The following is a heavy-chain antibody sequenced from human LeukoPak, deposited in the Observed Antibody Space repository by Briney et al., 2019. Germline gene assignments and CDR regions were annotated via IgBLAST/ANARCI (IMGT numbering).Heavy chain of an antibody. CDR1: GGSISSHY. CDR2: IYYSGST. CDR3: AREYSSSFDY. J-gene: IGHJ4*02. D-gene: IGHD6-6*01. V-gene: IGHV4-59*11. Sequence: SETLSLTCTVSGGSISSHYWSWIRHPPGKGLEWIGYIYYSGSTNYNPSLKSRVTISVDTSKNQFSLKLSSVTAADTAVYYCAREYSSSFDYWGQGALVTVSS.